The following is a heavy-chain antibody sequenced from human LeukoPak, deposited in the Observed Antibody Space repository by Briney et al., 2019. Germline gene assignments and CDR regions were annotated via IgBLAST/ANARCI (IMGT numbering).Heavy chain of an antibody. D-gene: IGHD3-22*01. CDR2: IIPAFGTA. CDR3: ASEGNYDSSGYSRYNYYYMDV. CDR1: GGTFISYS. J-gene: IGHJ6*03. Sequence: SVKVSCKGSGGTFISYSISWVRQAPGQGLEWMGGIIPAFGTAHYAQKFQGRVTFTTDESTTTAYMELRSLRSEDTAVYYCASEGNYDSSGYSRYNYYYMDVWGKGTAVTVSS. V-gene: IGHV1-69*05.